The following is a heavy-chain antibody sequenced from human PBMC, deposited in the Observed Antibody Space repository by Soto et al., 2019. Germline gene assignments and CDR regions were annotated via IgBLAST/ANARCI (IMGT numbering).Heavy chain of an antibody. J-gene: IGHJ4*02. CDR1: GFTFSSYA. Sequence: GGSLRLSCAASGFTFSSYAMHWVRQAPGKGLEWVAVISYDRSNKYYADSVKGRFTISRDNAKNTLYLQMNSLRAEDTAVYYCARDWGSGSSSWYAWDYWGQGTLVTVSS. CDR2: ISYDRSNK. CDR3: ARDWGSGSSSWYAWDY. V-gene: IGHV3-30-3*01. D-gene: IGHD6-13*01.